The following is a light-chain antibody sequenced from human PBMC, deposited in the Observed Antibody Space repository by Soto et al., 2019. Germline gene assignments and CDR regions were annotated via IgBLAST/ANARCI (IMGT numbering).Light chain of an antibody. CDR1: SSDVGAYNY. Sequence: QSALTQPPSASGSPGQSVTISCTGTSSDVGAYNYVCWYQQHPGKAPKLIIYGVTKRPSGVPDRFSGSKSGNTASLTVSGLQAEDEADYYCSSYAGNNNLVFGGGTKVTVL. CDR2: GVT. CDR3: SSYAGNNNLV. V-gene: IGLV2-8*01. J-gene: IGLJ2*01.